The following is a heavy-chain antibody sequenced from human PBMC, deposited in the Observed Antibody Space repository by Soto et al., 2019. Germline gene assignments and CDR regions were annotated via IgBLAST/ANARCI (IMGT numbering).Heavy chain of an antibody. J-gene: IGHJ4*02. Sequence: PSETLSLTCTVSGGSISSYYWSWIRQPPGKGLEWIGYIYYSGSTNYNPSLKSRATISVDTSKNQFSLKLRSVTAADTAVYYCARVGYYQSSGYYIDYWGQGTLVTVSS. CDR1: GGSISSYY. CDR3: ARVGYYQSSGYYIDY. V-gene: IGHV4-59*08. CDR2: IYYSGST. D-gene: IGHD3-22*01.